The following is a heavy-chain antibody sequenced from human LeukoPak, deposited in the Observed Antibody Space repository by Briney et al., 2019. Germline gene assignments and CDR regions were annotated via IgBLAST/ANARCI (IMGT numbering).Heavy chain of an antibody. Sequence: GGSLRLSCAASGFTFSSYGMHWVRQAPGKGLEWVTVISYDGSNKYYADSVKGRFTISRDNSKNTLYLQMNSLRAEDTAVYYCAGHYCSGGSCYKEGLDYWGQGTLVTVPS. J-gene: IGHJ4*02. CDR3: AGHYCSGGSCYKEGLDY. CDR1: GFTFSSYG. CDR2: ISYDGSNK. V-gene: IGHV3-30*03. D-gene: IGHD2-15*01.